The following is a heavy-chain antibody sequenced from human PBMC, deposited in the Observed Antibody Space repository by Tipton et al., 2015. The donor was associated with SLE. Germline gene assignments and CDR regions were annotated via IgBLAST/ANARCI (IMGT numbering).Heavy chain of an antibody. CDR1: DGSLSNYY. V-gene: IGHV4-59*10. CDR2: AYTTGSP. J-gene: IGHJ3*02. CDR3: ARTLDALDI. Sequence: LRLSCAVHDGSLSNYYWNWIRQPAGKGLEWIGRAYTTGSPYYNPSLESRVAISMDTSKNQFSLKLTAVTAADTAVYYCARTLDALDIWGQGTMVTVSS.